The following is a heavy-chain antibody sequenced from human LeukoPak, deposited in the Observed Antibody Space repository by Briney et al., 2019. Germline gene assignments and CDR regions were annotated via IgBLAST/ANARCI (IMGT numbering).Heavy chain of an antibody. CDR3: ARGHCSSTSCYGWFDP. V-gene: IGHV3-11*06. CDR1: GFTFSDYY. Sequence: GGSLRLSCAASGFTFSDYYMSWIRQAPGKGLEWVSSISSSSSYIYYADSVKGRFTISRDNAKNSLYLQMNSLRAEDTAVYYCARGHCSSTSCYGWFDPWGQGTLVTVSS. CDR2: ISSSSSYI. D-gene: IGHD2-2*01. J-gene: IGHJ5*02.